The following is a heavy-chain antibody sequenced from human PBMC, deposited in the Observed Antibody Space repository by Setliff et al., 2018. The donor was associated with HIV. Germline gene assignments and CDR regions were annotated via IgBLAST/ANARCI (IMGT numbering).Heavy chain of an antibody. J-gene: IGHJ4*02. CDR3: ARVYCSGGSCFTFDY. CDR2: ISVYNGNT. D-gene: IGHD2-15*01. V-gene: IGHV1-18*01. CDR1: GYTFTSYG. Sequence: ASVKVSCKASGYTFTSYGVTWVRQAPGQGLEWMGWISVYNGNTNHAQKLQGRVTMTTDTSTSTAYMELRSLRSDDTAVYYCARVYCSGGSCFTFDYWGQGTLVTVSS.